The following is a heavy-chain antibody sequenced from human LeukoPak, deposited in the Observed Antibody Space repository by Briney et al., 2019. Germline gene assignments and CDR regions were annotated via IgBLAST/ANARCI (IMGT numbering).Heavy chain of an antibody. Sequence: GASVKVSCKASGYTFTGYYMHWVRQAPGQGLEWMGWINPNSGGTNYAQKFHGRVTMTRDTSITTAYMEMSRLRSDDTALYYCARSPHILTGENFDYWGQGTLVTVSS. CDR2: INPNSGGT. CDR3: ARSPHILTGENFDY. V-gene: IGHV1-2*02. CDR1: GYTFTGYY. J-gene: IGHJ4*02. D-gene: IGHD3-9*01.